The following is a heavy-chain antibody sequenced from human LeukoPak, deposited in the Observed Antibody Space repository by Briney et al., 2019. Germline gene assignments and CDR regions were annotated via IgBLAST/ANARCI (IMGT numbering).Heavy chain of an antibody. CDR3: VRDGGVSGYDLLDY. CDR2: INQDGSEE. V-gene: IGHV3-7*01. J-gene: IGHJ4*02. CDR1: GFTISNYW. D-gene: IGHD5-12*01. Sequence: PGGTLRLTCAASGFTISNYWMTWHRQAPGKGLEWVAHINQDGSEEHYMDSAKARITISRDNAKNSLSLQMNSLRAEDTAVYYCVRDGGVSGYDLLDYWGQGTLVTVSS.